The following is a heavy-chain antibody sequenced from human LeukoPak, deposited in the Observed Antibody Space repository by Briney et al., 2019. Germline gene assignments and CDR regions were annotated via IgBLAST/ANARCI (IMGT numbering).Heavy chain of an antibody. J-gene: IGHJ3*02. CDR2: INPNSGGT. V-gene: IGHV1-2*06. Sequence: ASVTVSCKASGYTFTGYYMHWVRQAPGQGLEWMGRINPNSGGTNYAQKFQGRVTMTRDTSISTAYMELSRLRSDDTAVYYCARGPRSDSSGWYYGAFDIWGQGTMVTVSS. D-gene: IGHD6-19*01. CDR1: GYTFTGYY. CDR3: ARGPRSDSSGWYYGAFDI.